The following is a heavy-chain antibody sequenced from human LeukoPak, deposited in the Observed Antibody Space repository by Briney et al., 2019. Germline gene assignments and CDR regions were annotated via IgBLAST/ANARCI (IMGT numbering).Heavy chain of an antibody. J-gene: IGHJ4*02. D-gene: IGHD6-13*01. CDR1: GFTFSTYT. CDR2: ISGNDGTT. V-gene: IGHV3-23*01. Sequence: GGSLRLSCAASGFTFSTYTMTWVRQAPGKGLEWVSVISGNDGTTFYADSVKGRFTISRDNSKNTLYLQMNSLRVEDTAVYYCAKGRTGYIPDSWGQGTMVTVSS. CDR3: AKGRTGYIPDS.